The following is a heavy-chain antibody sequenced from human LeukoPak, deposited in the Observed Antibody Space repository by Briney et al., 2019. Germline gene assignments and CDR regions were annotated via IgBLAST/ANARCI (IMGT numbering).Heavy chain of an antibody. D-gene: IGHD1-14*01. Sequence: GGSLRLSCAASGFTFSTYSMNWVRQAPGKGLEWVSSISTSSTYIYYADSVKGRFTISRANAKNSLYLQMNSLRAEDTAVYYCARHEPVITLSSYYYGMDVWGPGTTVTVSS. CDR3: ARHEPVITLSSYYYGMDV. V-gene: IGHV3-21*01. CDR2: ISTSSTYI. CDR1: GFTFSTYS. J-gene: IGHJ6*02.